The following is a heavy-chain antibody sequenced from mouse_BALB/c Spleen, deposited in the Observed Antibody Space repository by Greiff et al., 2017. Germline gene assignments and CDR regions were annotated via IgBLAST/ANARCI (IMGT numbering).Heavy chain of an antibody. V-gene: IGHV1-77*01. CDR3: ARSSYYYGSRYWYFDV. CDR1: GYTFTDYV. CDR2: IYPGSGST. Sequence: VQLQESGPELVKPGASVKMSCKASGYTFTDYVISWVKQRTGQGLEWIGEIYPGSGSTYYNEKFKGKATLTADKSSNTAYMQLSSLTSEDSAVYFCARSSYYYGSRYWYFDVWGAGTTVTVSS. J-gene: IGHJ1*01. D-gene: IGHD1-1*01.